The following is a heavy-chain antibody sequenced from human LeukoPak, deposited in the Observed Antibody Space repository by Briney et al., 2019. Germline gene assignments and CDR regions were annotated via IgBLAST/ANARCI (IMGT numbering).Heavy chain of an antibody. J-gene: IGHJ4*02. CDR3: ARRRLDNYDLDY. CDR2: ISYSGST. Sequence: SETLSLTCTVSRGSISSYYWTWIRQPPGKGLEYIGYISYSGSTNYNPSLKSRVTISVDTSKNQFSLMLSSVTAADSAVYYCARRRLDNYDLDYWGQGTLVTVSS. D-gene: IGHD4-11*01. V-gene: IGHV4-59*08. CDR1: RGSISSYY.